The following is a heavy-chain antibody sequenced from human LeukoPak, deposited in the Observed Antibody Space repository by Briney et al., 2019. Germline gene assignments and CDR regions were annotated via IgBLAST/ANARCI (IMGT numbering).Heavy chain of an antibody. CDR3: ATAPSDEHYYYYMDV. CDR2: FDPEDGET. V-gene: IGHV1-24*01. Sequence: ASMKVSCKVSGYTLTELSMHWVRQAPGKGLEWMGGFDPEDGETIYAQKFQGRVTMTEDTSTDTAYMELSSLRSEDTAVYYCATAPSDEHYYYYMDVWGKGTTVTVSS. CDR1: GYTLTELS. J-gene: IGHJ6*03.